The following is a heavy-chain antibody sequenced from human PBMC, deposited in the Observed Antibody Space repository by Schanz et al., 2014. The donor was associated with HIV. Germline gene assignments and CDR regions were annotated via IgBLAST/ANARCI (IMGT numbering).Heavy chain of an antibody. D-gene: IGHD1-26*01. V-gene: IGHV3-7*01. Sequence: EVRLVESGGGLVQSGGSLRLSCAASGFSFSNFWVTWVRQAPGKRLEWVANKKQDESEKYYADSVKGRFTISRDNAKNSLYLQMNSLRAEDTAVYYCVLPSPKIVGGLGEHYFDHWGQGTLVTVSS. CDR1: GFSFSNFW. J-gene: IGHJ4*02. CDR2: KKQDESEK. CDR3: VLPSPKIVGGLGEHYFDH.